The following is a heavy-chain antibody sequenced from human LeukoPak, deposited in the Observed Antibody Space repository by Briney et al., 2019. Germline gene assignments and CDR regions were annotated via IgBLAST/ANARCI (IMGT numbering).Heavy chain of an antibody. J-gene: IGHJ5*02. Sequence: PSETLSLTCTVSGGSISSGVYYWSWIRQHPGKGLEWIGYIYYSGSTYYNPSLKSRVTISVDTSKNQFSLKLSSVTAADTAVYYCAREYCSSTSCYRPWNSDRTPHNWFDPWGQGTLVTVSS. D-gene: IGHD2-2*01. CDR3: AREYCSSTSCYRPWNSDRTPHNWFDP. CDR1: GGSISSGVYY. V-gene: IGHV4-31*03. CDR2: IYYSGST.